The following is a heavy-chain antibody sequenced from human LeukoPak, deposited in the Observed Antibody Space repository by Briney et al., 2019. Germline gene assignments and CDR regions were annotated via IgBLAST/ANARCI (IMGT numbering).Heavy chain of an antibody. D-gene: IGHD2-2*01. J-gene: IGHJ5*01. Sequence: KPSETLSLTCTVSGGSISSGPYYWGWIRQPPGTGLEWIASTYYDGLTYYNSSLKSRVTISLDTSKNQFSLNVRSVTAADTAVYYCAARSRCGLISCPVGSWGQGTLVTVSS. CDR1: GGSISSGPYY. CDR2: TYYDGLT. V-gene: IGHV4-39*01. CDR3: AARSRCGLISCPVGS.